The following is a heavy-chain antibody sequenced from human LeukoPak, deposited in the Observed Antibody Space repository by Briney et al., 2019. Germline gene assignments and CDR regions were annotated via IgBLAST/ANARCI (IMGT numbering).Heavy chain of an antibody. J-gene: IGHJ1*01. V-gene: IGHV1-69*06. CDR2: IIPIFGTS. CDR1: GYTFTGYY. CDR3: ARVNSSSWYFEYFQH. D-gene: IGHD6-13*01. Sequence: SVKVSCKASGYTFTGYYMHWVRQAPGQGLEWMGGIIPIFGTSNYAQKFQGRVTITADKSTSTAYMELSSLRSEDTAVYYCARVNSSSWYFEYFQHWGQGTLVTVSS.